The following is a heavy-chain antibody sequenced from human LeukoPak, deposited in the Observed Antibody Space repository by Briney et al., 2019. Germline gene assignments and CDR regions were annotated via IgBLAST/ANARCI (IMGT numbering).Heavy chain of an antibody. D-gene: IGHD3/OR15-3a*01. V-gene: IGHV4-39*01. CDR3: ASKSTAWTIDY. CDR2: MYYSGST. Sequence: NTSETLFLTCTVSGGSISSSSYYWGWIRQTPGKGLEWIGTMYYSGSTNYNPSLKSRVTLSIDTPKNQFSLRLSSVAAADTAVYYCASKSTAWTIDYWGQGTLVTVSS. CDR1: GGSISSSSYY. J-gene: IGHJ4*02.